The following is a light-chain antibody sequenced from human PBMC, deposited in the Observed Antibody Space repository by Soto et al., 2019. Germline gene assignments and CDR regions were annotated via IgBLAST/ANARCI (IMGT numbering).Light chain of an antibody. Sequence: EPVLTQSPDTLSLSPGERATLSCRASQTVIHNHLAWHQQKPGQTPRLLVYGASSRATGIPDRFSGSGSGTDFTLTISRLEPEDFAVYYCQQYGSSLITFGQGTRLEIK. CDR2: GAS. CDR1: QTVIHNH. J-gene: IGKJ5*01. CDR3: QQYGSSLIT. V-gene: IGKV3-20*01.